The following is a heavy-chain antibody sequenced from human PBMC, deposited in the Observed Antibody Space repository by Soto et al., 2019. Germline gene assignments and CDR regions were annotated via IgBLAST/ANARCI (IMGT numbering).Heavy chain of an antibody. CDR3: AREIPAPWYVFWSNPWGDYYGMDV. CDR1: GGTFSSYA. J-gene: IGHJ6*02. Sequence: QVQLVQSGAEVKKPGSSVKVSCKASGGTFSSYAISWVRQAPGQGLEWMGGIIPIFGTANYAQKFQGRVTLTADESTSTAYIELSSLRSEDTAVYYCAREIPAPWYVFWSNPWGDYYGMDVCGQGTTVTVSS. V-gene: IGHV1-69*01. CDR2: IIPIFGTA. D-gene: IGHD3-3*01.